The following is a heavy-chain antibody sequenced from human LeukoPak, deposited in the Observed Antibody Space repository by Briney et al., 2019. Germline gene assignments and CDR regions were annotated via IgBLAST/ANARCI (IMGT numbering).Heavy chain of an antibody. V-gene: IGHV3-7*01. CDR2: IKQDGSEK. J-gene: IGHJ6*04. CDR3: AELGITMIGGV. CDR1: GFTFGDYA. D-gene: IGHD3-10*02. Sequence: GGSLRLSCTASGFTFGDYAMSWVRQAPGKGLEWVANIKQDGSEKYYVDSVKGRFTISRDNAKNSLYLQMNSLRAEDTAVYYCAELGITMIGGVWGKGTTVTISS.